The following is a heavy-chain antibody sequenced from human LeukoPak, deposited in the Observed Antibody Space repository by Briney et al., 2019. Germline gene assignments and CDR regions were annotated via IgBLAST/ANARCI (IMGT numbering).Heavy chain of an antibody. V-gene: IGHV1-18*01. CDR1: GYTFTSFG. CDR3: ARDTNWQRDY. J-gene: IGHJ4*02. Sequence: ASVKVSCTASGYTFTSFGIAWVRQAPGQGLEWVGWISTSSDQRRYAHMLQDRVTMTTDTSTSTAYMELRSLRSDDAGVYYCARDTNWQRDYWGQGILVTVSS. D-gene: IGHD6-25*01. CDR2: ISTSSDQR.